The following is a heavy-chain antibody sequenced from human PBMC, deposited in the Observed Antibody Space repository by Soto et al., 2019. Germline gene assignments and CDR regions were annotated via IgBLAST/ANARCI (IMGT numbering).Heavy chain of an antibody. Sequence: QVQVVESGGGVVQPGRSLRLSCAASGFTFSVYGMHWVRQAPGKGLEWVAAISYDGDNKYYADSVKGRFTVSRDNSKNTLYLQMNSLRAEDTAVYXCAKDRRXXDGHNSFDYWGQGTLVTVSS. V-gene: IGHV3-30*18. CDR1: GFTFSVYG. CDR2: ISYDGDNK. CDR3: AKDRRXXDGHNSFDY. J-gene: IGHJ4*02.